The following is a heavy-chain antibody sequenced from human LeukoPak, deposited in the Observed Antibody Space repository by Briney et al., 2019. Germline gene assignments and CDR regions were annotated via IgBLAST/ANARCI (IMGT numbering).Heavy chain of an antibody. CDR2: IKHKAHSYAT. Sequence: GGSLRLSCAASRFTFSNYPMHWVRQAPGKGLEWVGRIKHKAHSYATEYAASVKGRFTISRDDSKSSLYLQMNSLKIEDTAVYYCAQFAKGGWGQGTLVTVSS. V-gene: IGHV3-72*01. CDR3: AQFAKGG. D-gene: IGHD2-21*01. CDR1: RFTFSNYP. J-gene: IGHJ4*02.